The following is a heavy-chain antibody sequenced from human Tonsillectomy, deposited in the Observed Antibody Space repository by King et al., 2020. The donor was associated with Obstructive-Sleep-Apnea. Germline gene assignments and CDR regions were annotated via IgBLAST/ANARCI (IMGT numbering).Heavy chain of an antibody. D-gene: IGHD2-2*01. Sequence: VQLVESGGGLVKPGGSLRLSCAASGFTFSSYTMNWVRQAPGKGLEWVSSISSSSSYVSFADSVKGRFTISRDNAKNSLYLQMNSLRAEDTAVYYCARYCSSTRCYPGYYYGVDVWGQGTTVTVSS. J-gene: IGHJ6*02. CDR3: ARYCSSTRCYPGYYYGVDV. CDR1: GFTFSSYT. V-gene: IGHV3-21*01. CDR2: ISSSSSYV.